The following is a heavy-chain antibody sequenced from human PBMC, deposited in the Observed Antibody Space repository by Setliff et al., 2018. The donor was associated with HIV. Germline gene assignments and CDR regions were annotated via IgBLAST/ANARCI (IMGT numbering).Heavy chain of an antibody. CDR1: GYTLTELS. D-gene: IGHD3-10*01. Sequence: ASVKVSCKISGYTLTELSIHWVRQAPGKGLEWMANFDPEDGETFYAQKFQGRLTMTEDTSTDTAYMELSSLRSEDTAVYYCARGPSDYPKGWFDPWGQGTLVTVSS. J-gene: IGHJ5*02. CDR3: ARGPSDYPKGWFDP. V-gene: IGHV1-24*01. CDR2: FDPEDGET.